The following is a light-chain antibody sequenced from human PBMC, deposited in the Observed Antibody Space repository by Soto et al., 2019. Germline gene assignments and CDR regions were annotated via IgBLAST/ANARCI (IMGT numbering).Light chain of an antibody. Sequence: EIVLTQSPDTLSLSPGERATLFCRASQTLGINSLAWYQQKPGQAPRLLIYAASTSDTGIPDRFNGSGSGTDFALTINRLEPEDFAVYYGQQYDGAPLTFGPGTKVDVK. CDR2: AAS. CDR1: QTLGINS. CDR3: QQYDGAPLT. V-gene: IGKV3-20*01. J-gene: IGKJ3*01.